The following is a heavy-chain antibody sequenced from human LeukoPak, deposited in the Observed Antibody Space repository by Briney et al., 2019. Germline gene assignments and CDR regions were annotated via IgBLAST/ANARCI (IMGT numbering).Heavy chain of an antibody. J-gene: IGHJ4*02. D-gene: IGHD3-10*01. V-gene: IGHV3-30*04. CDR2: ISNDGTIQ. Sequence: GRSLRLSCAASGFTFRAYARHWVRQAPGKGLEWLAVISNDGTIQYYADSVKGRFTISRDNSRNIMNLQTDSLRPEDTALYYCSRAMVRGVIPYWGQGTLVTVSS. CDR1: GFTFRAYA. CDR3: SRAMVRGVIPY.